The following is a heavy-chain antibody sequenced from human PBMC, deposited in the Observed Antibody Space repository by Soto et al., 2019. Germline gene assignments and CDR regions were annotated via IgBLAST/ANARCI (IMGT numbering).Heavy chain of an antibody. CDR2: MNPNSGNT. D-gene: IGHD6-19*01. CDR1: GYTFTSYD. J-gene: IGHJ4*02. Sequence: QVQLVQSGAEVKKPGASVKVSCKASGYTFTSYDINWVRQATGQGLEWMGWMNPNSGNTGYAQKFQGRVTMTRNTSISTAYMELSTLRSDDTAVYYSANERTVAGNHYWGQRTLVTLSS. CDR3: ANERTVAGNHY. V-gene: IGHV1-8*01.